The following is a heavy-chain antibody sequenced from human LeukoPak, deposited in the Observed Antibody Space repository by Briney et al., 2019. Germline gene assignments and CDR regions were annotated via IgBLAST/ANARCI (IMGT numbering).Heavy chain of an antibody. CDR2: IYYSGST. J-gene: IGHJ4*02. Sequence: SETLSLTCTVSGGSISSGGYYWTWIRQHPGQGLEWIGYIYYSGSTYYNPSLKSRVTISVDTSRNQVPLKLTSVTAADTAVYYCARGLYYTFWSGSYTEDRFFDYWGQGTLVTVSS. CDR3: ARGLYYTFWSGSYTEDRFFDY. V-gene: IGHV4-31*03. D-gene: IGHD3-3*01. CDR1: GGSISSGGYY.